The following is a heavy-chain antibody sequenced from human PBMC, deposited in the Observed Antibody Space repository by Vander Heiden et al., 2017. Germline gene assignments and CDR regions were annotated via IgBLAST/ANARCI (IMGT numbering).Heavy chain of an antibody. CDR2: ISGSGGST. D-gene: IGHD3-10*01. CDR3: ANFMVVGPPR. J-gene: IGHJ4*02. V-gene: IGHV3-23*01. CDR1: GFTFTSYA. Sequence: EVPLLEPERGLVQPGWSLRLSCAGPGFTFTSYAMSWVRQAPGKGLEWVSAISGSGGSTYYADSVKGRFTISRDNSKNTLYLQMNSLRAEDTAVYYCANFMVVGPPRWGQGTLVTVSS.